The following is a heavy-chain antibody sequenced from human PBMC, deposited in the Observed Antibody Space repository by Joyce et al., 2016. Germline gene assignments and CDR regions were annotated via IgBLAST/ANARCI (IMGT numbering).Heavy chain of an antibody. D-gene: IGHD3-10*01. CDR1: GFTFSSYS. CDR2: NSSSSSYI. Sequence: EVQLVESGGGLVKPGGSLRLSCAASGFTFSSYSMYWVRQAPRKGLEWVSSNSSSSSYIYYADSVKGRFTISRDNAKNSLYLQMNSLRAEDTAVYYCARGKDFYGPGSYSNWFDPWGQGTLVTVSS. V-gene: IGHV3-21*02. J-gene: IGHJ5*02. CDR3: ARGKDFYGPGSYSNWFDP.